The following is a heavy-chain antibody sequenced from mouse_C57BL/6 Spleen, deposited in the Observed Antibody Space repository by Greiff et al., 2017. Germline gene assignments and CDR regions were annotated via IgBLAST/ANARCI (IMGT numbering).Heavy chain of an antibody. Sequence: ESGPGLVKPSQSLSLTCSVTGYSITSGYYWNWIRQFPGNKLEWMGYISYDGSNNYNPSLKNRISITRDTSKNQFFLKLNSVTTEDTATYYCARDSSGPAWFAYWGQGTLVTVSA. V-gene: IGHV3-6*01. D-gene: IGHD3-2*02. CDR2: ISYDGSN. CDR1: GYSITSGYY. CDR3: ARDSSGPAWFAY. J-gene: IGHJ3*01.